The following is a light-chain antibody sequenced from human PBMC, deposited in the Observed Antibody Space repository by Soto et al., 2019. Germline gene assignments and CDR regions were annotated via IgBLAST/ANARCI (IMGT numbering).Light chain of an antibody. Sequence: QSALTQPPSASGSPGQSVTISCTGTSSDVGGYKYVSWYQQHPGKVPKLMIYEVSKRPSGVPDRFSGSKSGNTASLTVSGLQAEDEADYYCSSYGGSNNLVFGGGTKLTVL. J-gene: IGLJ2*01. CDR3: SSYGGSNNLV. CDR1: SSDVGGYKY. V-gene: IGLV2-8*01. CDR2: EVS.